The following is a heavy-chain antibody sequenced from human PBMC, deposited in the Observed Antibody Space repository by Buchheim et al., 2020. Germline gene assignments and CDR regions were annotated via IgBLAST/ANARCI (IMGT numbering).Heavy chain of an antibody. J-gene: IGHJ5*02. CDR1: GFTFSSYE. Sequence: EVQLVESGGGLVQPGGSLRLSCAASGFTFSSYEMSWVRQAPGKGLEWVSYTSRGGSSIYYADSVKGRFTISRDNAKNSLYLPMNSLRAEDTAVYYCARGNLGTGWFDPWGQGTL. D-gene: IGHD3/OR15-3a*01. CDR2: TSRGGSSI. V-gene: IGHV3-48*03. CDR3: ARGNLGTGWFDP.